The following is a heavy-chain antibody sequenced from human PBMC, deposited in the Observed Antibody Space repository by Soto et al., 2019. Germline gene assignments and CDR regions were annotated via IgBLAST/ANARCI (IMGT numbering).Heavy chain of an antibody. J-gene: IGHJ6*02. CDR1: GYSFTSYW. V-gene: IGHV5-10-1*01. Sequence: PGESLKISCKGSGYSFTSYWISWVRQMPGKGLEWMGRIDPSDSYTNYSPSFQGHVTISADKSISTAYLQWSSLKASDTAMYYCARGSRIVGATHYYGMDVWGQGTTVTVCS. CDR2: IDPSDSYT. D-gene: IGHD1-26*01. CDR3: ARGSRIVGATHYYGMDV.